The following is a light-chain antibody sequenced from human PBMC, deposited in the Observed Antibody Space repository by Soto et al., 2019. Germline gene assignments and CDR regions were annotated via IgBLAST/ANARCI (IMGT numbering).Light chain of an antibody. V-gene: IGKV3-20*01. Sequence: IVLPQSPGTLSLSPGERATLACGASQSVTNNFLDWYQQKPGQAPRLLIYGASSWATVVPDRFSGSRSGTDFTLTISRLEPGDFAVYYCHRYGTPLFTFGAGTKVDI. J-gene: IGKJ3*01. CDR3: HRYGTPLFT. CDR1: QSVTNNF. CDR2: GAS.